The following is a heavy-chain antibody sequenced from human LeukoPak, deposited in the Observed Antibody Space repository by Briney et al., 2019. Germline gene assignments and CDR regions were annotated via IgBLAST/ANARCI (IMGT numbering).Heavy chain of an antibody. CDR3: ASGSSGYDP. Sequence: PSETLSLTCTVSGGSISNYYWSWIRQPAGKGLEWIGRIYCSGTTIYNPSLKSRVTMSVDTSKNQFSLKLSSVTAADTAVYFCASGSSGYDPWGQGTLVTVSS. V-gene: IGHV4-4*07. D-gene: IGHD5-12*01. CDR2: IYCSGTT. J-gene: IGHJ5*02. CDR1: GGSISNYY.